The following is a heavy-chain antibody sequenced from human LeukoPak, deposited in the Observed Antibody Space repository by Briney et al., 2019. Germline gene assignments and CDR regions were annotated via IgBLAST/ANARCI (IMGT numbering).Heavy chain of an antibody. Sequence: GGSLRLSCAASGFTFSSYGMHWVRQAPGKGLEWWAVISYDGSNKYYADSVKGRFTISRDNSKNTLYLQMNSLRAEDTAVYYCAKDLYYYDSSGSAYYFDYWGQGTQVTVSS. CDR2: ISYDGSNK. D-gene: IGHD3-22*01. CDR1: GFTFSSYG. CDR3: AKDLYYYDSSGSAYYFDY. V-gene: IGHV3-30*18. J-gene: IGHJ4*02.